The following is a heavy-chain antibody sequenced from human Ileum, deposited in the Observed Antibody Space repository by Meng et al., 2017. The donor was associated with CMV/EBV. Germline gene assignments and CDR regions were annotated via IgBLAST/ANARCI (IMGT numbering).Heavy chain of an antibody. D-gene: IGHD6-13*01. CDR1: GASISSGDYY. CDR2: IFFSGNT. J-gene: IGHJ5*02. CDR3: ARFRIAALGNLFDP. Sequence: QVRLPESGPGLVKPSQTLSLSCTVSGASISSGDYYWGWIRQPPGKGLEWIGYIFFSGNTYYNPSLNNRVIISIDTPRNQFSLKVDSVTAADTAVYYCARFRIAALGNLFDPWGHGTLVTVSS. V-gene: IGHV4-30-4*08.